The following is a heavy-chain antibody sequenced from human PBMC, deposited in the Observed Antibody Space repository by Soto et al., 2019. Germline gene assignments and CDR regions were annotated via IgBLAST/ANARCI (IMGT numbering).Heavy chain of an antibody. V-gene: IGHV4-34*01. CDR2: INHSGSI. CDR3: ARGNGMILAVQGDAPDKKYLDS. D-gene: IGHD3-22*01. J-gene: IGHJ4*02. CDR1: GGSFSGHY. Sequence: ASETLSLTCAVYGGSFSGHYWNWIRQPPEKGLEWIGEINHSGSINYNPSLKSRVTISVDTSKNQFSLKLRSVTAADTAIYYCARGNGMILAVQGDAPDKKYLDSWSQGTLVTVSS.